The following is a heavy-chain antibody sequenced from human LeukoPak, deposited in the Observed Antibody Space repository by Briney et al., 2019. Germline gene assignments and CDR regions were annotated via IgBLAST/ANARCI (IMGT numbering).Heavy chain of an antibody. CDR3: AKGGFWDIVVVPAATEFDY. V-gene: IGHV3-30*02. J-gene: IGHJ4*02. D-gene: IGHD2-2*01. Sequence: PGGSLRLSCAASGFTLSSYGMHWVRQAPGKGLEWVAFIRYDGSNKYYADSVKGRFTISRDNSKNTLYLQMNSLRAEDTAVYYCAKGGFWDIVVVPAATEFDYWGQGTLVTVSS. CDR1: GFTLSSYG. CDR2: IRYDGSNK.